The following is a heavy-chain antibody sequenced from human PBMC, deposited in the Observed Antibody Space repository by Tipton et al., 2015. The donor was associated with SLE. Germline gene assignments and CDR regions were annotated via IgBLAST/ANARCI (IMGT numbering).Heavy chain of an antibody. CDR2: IWYDGSEI. D-gene: IGHD6-19*01. Sequence: SLRLSCAASGFTFSNYAMHWDRQAPGKGLEWVAVIWYDGSEIYYTDSVKGRFTISRDNSKHTVFLEMNSLRREDTAVYYCAKGDSIAWSFFDYWGQGTLVTVSS. CDR1: GFTFSNYA. CDR3: AKGDSIAWSFFDY. V-gene: IGHV3-33*08. J-gene: IGHJ4*02.